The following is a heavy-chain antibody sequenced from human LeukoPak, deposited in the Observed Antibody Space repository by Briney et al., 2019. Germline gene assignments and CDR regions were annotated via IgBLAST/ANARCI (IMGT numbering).Heavy chain of an antibody. CDR1: GFTFSSYA. J-gene: IGHJ4*02. CDR3: AKAYSGSYEGGY. CDR2: ISYDGSNK. V-gene: IGHV3-30*04. D-gene: IGHD1-26*01. Sequence: GGSLRLSCAASGFTFSSYAMHWVRQAPGKVLEWVAVISYDGSNKYYADSVKGRFTISRDNSKNTLYLQMNSLRAEDTAVYYCAKAYSGSYEGGYWGQGTLVTVSS.